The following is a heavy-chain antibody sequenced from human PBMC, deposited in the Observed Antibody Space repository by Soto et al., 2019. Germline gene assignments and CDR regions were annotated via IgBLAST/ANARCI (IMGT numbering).Heavy chain of an antibody. CDR2: IYYSGST. D-gene: IGHD3-22*01. J-gene: IGHJ4*02. Sequence: KPSETLSLTCTVSGGSISSSSYYWGWIRQPPGKGLEWIGSIYYSGSTYYNPSLKSRVTISVDTSKNQFSLKLSSVTAADTAVYYCARIYYDSVFDYWGQGTLVTVSS. CDR3: ARIYYDSVFDY. V-gene: IGHV4-39*01. CDR1: GGSISSSSYY.